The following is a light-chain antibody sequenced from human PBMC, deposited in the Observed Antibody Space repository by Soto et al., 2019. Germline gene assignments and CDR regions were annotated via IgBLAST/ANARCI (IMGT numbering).Light chain of an antibody. J-gene: IGKJ2*01. Sequence: DFQMTQSPSSLSASVGDRVTITCRASQAISNYLAWYQQKPGRALKLVIYAASTLQSGVPSRFSGGGSGTDFTLTISSLQAEDVATYYCQRYDNVPLAFGQGTKLEIK. V-gene: IGKV1-27*01. CDR1: QAISNY. CDR2: AAS. CDR3: QRYDNVPLA.